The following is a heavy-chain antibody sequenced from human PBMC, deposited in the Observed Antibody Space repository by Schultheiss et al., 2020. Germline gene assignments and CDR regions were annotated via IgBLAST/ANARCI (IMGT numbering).Heavy chain of an antibody. Sequence: GESLKISCKASGYTFTSYGISWVRQAPGQGLEWMGWISAYNGNTNYAQKLQGRVTMTTDTSTSTAYMELRSLRSDDTAVYYCARDPVAYYYDSSGYLDYWGQGTLVTVSS. CDR3: ARDPVAYYYDSSGYLDY. J-gene: IGHJ4*02. CDR2: ISAYNGNT. V-gene: IGHV1-18*04. CDR1: GYTFTSYG. D-gene: IGHD3-22*01.